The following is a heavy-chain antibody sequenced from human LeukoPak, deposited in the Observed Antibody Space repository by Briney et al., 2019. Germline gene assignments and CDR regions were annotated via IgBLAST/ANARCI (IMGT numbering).Heavy chain of an antibody. D-gene: IGHD2-15*01. CDR2: ISSSSSYI. V-gene: IGHV3-21*01. CDR1: GFTFSSYS. J-gene: IGHJ6*04. Sequence: GGSLRLSCAASGFTFSSYSMNWVRQAPGKGLEWVSSISSSSSYIYYADSVKGRFTISRDNAKNSLYLQMNSLRAEDTAVYYCASLGEDLPPGVWGKGTTVTVSS. CDR3: ASLGEDLPPGV.